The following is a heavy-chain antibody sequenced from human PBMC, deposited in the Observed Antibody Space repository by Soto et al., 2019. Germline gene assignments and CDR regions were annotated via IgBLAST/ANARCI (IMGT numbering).Heavy chain of an antibody. CDR2: IISSDYI. J-gene: IGHJ4*02. Sequence: GGSLRLSCAASGFTFSYYTMNWVRQAPGKGLEWVSSIISSDYIYYADSVKGRFTISRDNAKNSVYLQMDSLRAEDTAVYYCARDRESLSYWGRGTLVTVSS. V-gene: IGHV3-21*01. CDR1: GFTFSYYT. CDR3: ARDRESLSY.